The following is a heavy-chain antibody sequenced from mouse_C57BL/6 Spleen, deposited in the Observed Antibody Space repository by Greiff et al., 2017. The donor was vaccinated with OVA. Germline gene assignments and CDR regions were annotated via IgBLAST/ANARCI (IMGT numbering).Heavy chain of an antibody. J-gene: IGHJ3*01. CDR1: GFNIKDYY. V-gene: IGHV14-1*01. Sequence: VQLQQSGAELVRPGASVKLSCTASGFNIKDYYMHWVKQRPEQGLEWIGRIDPEDGDTEYAPKFQGKATMTADTSSNTAYLQLSSLTSEDTAVYYCTTEGGPAWFAYWGQGTPVTVSA. CDR3: TTEGGPAWFAY. CDR2: IDPEDGDT.